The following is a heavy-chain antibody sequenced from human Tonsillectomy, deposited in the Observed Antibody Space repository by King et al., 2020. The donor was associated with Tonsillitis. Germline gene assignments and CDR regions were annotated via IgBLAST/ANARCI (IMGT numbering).Heavy chain of an antibody. CDR3: AKEAAQGVNFDY. CDR1: GFTFSSYG. V-gene: IGHV3-30*18. Sequence: VQLVESGGGVVQPGRSLRLSCAASGFTFSSYGMHWVRQAPGKGLEWVAVISYDGSNKYYADSVRGRFTISRNNSKNTLYLEMNSLRAEDTAVYCCAKEAAQGVNFDYWGQGTLVTVSS. J-gene: IGHJ4*02. D-gene: IGHD6-6*01. CDR2: ISYDGSNK.